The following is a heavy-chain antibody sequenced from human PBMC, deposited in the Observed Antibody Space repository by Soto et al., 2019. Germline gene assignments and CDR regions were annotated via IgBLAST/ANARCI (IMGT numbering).Heavy chain of an antibody. Sequence: PGGSLRLSCAASGFTFSSYSMNWVRQAPGKGLEWVSYISSSSSTIYYADSVKGRFTISRDNAKNSLYLQMNSLRAEDTAVYYCARSHLYYDSSGYPDSWGQGIMVTVSS. CDR3: ARSHLYYDSSGYPDS. D-gene: IGHD3-22*01. CDR1: GFTFSSYS. CDR2: ISSSSSTI. J-gene: IGHJ4*02. V-gene: IGHV3-48*01.